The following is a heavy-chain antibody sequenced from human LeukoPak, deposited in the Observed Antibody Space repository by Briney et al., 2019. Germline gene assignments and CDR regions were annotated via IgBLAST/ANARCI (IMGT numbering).Heavy chain of an antibody. Sequence: GASVKVSCKVSGYTLTELSMHWVRQAPGQGLEWMGWINPNSGGTNYAQKFQGRVTMTRDTSISTAYMELSRLRSDDTAVYYCASLTYDILTGYYAGGFDYWGQGTLVTVSS. D-gene: IGHD3-9*01. CDR3: ASLTYDILTGYYAGGFDY. CDR1: GYTLTELS. V-gene: IGHV1-2*02. CDR2: INPNSGGT. J-gene: IGHJ4*02.